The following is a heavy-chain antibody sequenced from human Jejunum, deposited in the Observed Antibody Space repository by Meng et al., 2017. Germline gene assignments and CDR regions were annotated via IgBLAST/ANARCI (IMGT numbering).Heavy chain of an antibody. D-gene: IGHD6-19*01. J-gene: IGHJ3*02. V-gene: IGHV3-21*01. Sequence: GESLKISCAASGFTFSSYSMNWVRQAPGKGLEWVSSISTRGTYIYFADSVKGRFTISRDNARNSLYLQMYSLSAEDTAVYYCARELYTSGWQQYNSDAFDIWGQGTLVTVSS. CDR2: ISTRGTYI. CDR1: GFTFSSYS. CDR3: ARELYTSGWQQYNSDAFDI.